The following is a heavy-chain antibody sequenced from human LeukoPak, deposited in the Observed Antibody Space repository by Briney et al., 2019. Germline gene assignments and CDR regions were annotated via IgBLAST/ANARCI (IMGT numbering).Heavy chain of an antibody. CDR1: GYTFTSYY. D-gene: IGHD1-26*01. Sequence: ASVKVSCKASGYTFTSYYMHWMRQAPGQGLEWMGMINPSGGSTSYAQKFQGRVTMTRDTSTSTVYMELSSLRSEDTAVYYCARVDSSGSYLTDDAFDIWGQGTMVTVSS. J-gene: IGHJ3*02. V-gene: IGHV1-46*01. CDR2: INPSGGST. CDR3: ARVDSSGSYLTDDAFDI.